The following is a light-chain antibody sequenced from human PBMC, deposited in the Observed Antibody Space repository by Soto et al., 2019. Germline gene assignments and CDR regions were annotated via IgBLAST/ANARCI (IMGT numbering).Light chain of an antibody. Sequence: LTQSPATLSLSAGERATLSCRASQTINVHLAWYQQRHGQAPRLLIYDVSIRATGIPARFSGSGSGTDFTLTINGLEAEASADYYCQQRGEWPLTFGGGTKVEI. CDR3: QQRGEWPLT. CDR1: QTINVH. CDR2: DVS. J-gene: IGKJ4*01. V-gene: IGKV3-11*01.